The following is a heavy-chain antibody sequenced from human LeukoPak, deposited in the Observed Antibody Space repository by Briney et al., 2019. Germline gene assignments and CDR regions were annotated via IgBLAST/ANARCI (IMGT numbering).Heavy chain of an antibody. V-gene: IGHV3-30*18. D-gene: IGHD6-19*01. J-gene: IGHJ4*02. CDR2: VSYDGTET. Sequence: GGSLRLSCAASGFIFSRYGMHWVRQAPGKGLEWVAVVSYDGTETKYADSVKGRLNLSRDNSKNTLYLQMNSLRAEDTAVYYCAKDEPRVAGTIYWGQGTLVTVSS. CDR3: AKDEPRVAGTIY. CDR1: GFIFSRYG.